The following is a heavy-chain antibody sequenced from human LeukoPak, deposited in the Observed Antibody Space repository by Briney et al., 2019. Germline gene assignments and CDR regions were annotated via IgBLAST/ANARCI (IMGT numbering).Heavy chain of an antibody. Sequence: PGGSLRLSCAASGFTFDDYGMSWVRQAPGKGLEWVSGINWNGGSTGYADSVKGRFTISRDNAKNSLYLQMNSLRAEDTALYHCARGVGATRGEPGDYWGQGTLVTVSS. CDR2: INWNGGST. CDR1: GFTFDDYG. D-gene: IGHD1-26*01. CDR3: ARGVGATRGEPGDY. J-gene: IGHJ4*02. V-gene: IGHV3-20*01.